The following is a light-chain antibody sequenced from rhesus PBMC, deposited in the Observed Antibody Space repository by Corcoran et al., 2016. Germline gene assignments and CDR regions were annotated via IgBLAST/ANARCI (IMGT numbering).Light chain of an antibody. Sequence: QFVLTQPPSVSGAPGRRVTISCTGSSSNIGTYYVQGYQQRPGAAPKLLIYENNKLPSGISDRFSASRSGSSASLTSSGLQSEDEADYYCQTFATGLIAYVFGSGTELTVL. J-gene: IGLJ6*01. CDR1: SSNIGTYY. V-gene: IGLV1-85*01. CDR3: QTFATGLIAYV. CDR2: ENN.